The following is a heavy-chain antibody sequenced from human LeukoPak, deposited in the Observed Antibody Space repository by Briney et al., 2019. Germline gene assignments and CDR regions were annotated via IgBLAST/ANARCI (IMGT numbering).Heavy chain of an antibody. CDR2: ISYDGSNK. CDR1: GFTFSSYA. CDR3: ARDQYSYSTGSNWFDP. J-gene: IGHJ5*02. D-gene: IGHD6-25*01. Sequence: GGSLRLSCAASGFTFSSYAMHWVCQAPGKGLEWVAVISYDGSNKYYADSVKGRFTISRDNSKNTLYLQMNSLRAEDTAVYYCARDQYSYSTGSNWFDPWGQGTLVTVSS. V-gene: IGHV3-30-3*01.